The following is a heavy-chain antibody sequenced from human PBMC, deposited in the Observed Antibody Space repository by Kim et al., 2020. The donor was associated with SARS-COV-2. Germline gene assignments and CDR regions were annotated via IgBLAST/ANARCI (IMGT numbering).Heavy chain of an antibody. J-gene: IGHJ4*02. D-gene: IGHD3-22*01. CDR3: ARWVYYDSSGF. CDR2: T. Sequence: TNYNPCLKSRVTISVDTSKTQVSLKLSSVTAADTAVYYCARWVYYDSSGFWGQGTLVTVSS. V-gene: IGHV4-34*01.